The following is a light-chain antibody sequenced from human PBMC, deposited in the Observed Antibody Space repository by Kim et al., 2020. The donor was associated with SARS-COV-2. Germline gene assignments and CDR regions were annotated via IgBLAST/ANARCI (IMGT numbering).Light chain of an antibody. CDR2: GAS. CDR3: QRHNGYPQT. J-gene: IGKJ2*01. Sequence: DIQLTQSPSFLSASVGDRVTITCRASHGISVYLAWYQQKSGKAPKLLIYGASTLQIGVPSRFSGSGSGTEFTLTISSLQAEDFATYYCQRHNGYPQTLGQETNLYI. CDR1: HGISVY. V-gene: IGKV1-9*01.